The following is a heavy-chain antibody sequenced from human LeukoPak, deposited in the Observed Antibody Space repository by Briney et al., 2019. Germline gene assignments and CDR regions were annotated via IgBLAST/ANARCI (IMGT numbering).Heavy chain of an antibody. D-gene: IGHD6-19*01. V-gene: IGHV3-66*01. CDR1: GFTFSSYA. CDR3: ASPSSAVGMYYYYYGMDV. CDR2: IYSGGST. J-gene: IGHJ6*02. Sequence: PGGSLRLSCAASGFTFSSYAMSWVRQAPGKGLEWVSVIYSGGSTYYADSVKGRFTISRDNSKNTLYLQMNSLRAEDAAVYYCASPSSAVGMYYYYYGMDVWGQGTTVTVSS.